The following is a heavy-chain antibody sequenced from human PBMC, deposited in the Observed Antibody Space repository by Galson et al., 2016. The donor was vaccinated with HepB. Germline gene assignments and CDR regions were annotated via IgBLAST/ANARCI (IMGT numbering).Heavy chain of an antibody. CDR3: ARVVVVGSTLESFDL. V-gene: IGHV3-11*01. D-gene: IGHD2-15*01. J-gene: IGHJ3*01. Sequence: SLRLSCAASGFTFSNSAMSWVRQAPGKGLEWLSYICGSCTSIYYADSARGRFTISRDNAKNSLYLQMNGLRAEDTAMYFCARVVVVGSTLESFDLWGQGTMVTVSS. CDR1: GFTFSNSA. CDR2: ICGSCTSI.